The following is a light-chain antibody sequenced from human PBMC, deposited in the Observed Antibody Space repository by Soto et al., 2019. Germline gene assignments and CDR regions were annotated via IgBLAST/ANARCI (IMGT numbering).Light chain of an antibody. V-gene: IGLV1-40*01. CDR2: GNS. CDR1: SSNIGAGYD. Sequence: QLVLTQPPSVSGAPGQRVTMSCTGSSSNIGAGYDVHWYQQLPGTAPKLLIYGNSNRPSGVPDRFSGSKSGTSASLAITWLQAEDEADYYCQSYDSSLRVSVFGGGTKLTVL. CDR3: QSYDSSLRVSV. J-gene: IGLJ2*01.